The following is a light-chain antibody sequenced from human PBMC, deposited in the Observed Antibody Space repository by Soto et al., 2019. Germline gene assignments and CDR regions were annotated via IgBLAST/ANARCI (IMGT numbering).Light chain of an antibody. CDR1: QGIGSH. Sequence: AIRMTQSPSSLSASTGDRVTITCRASQGIGSHLAWYQQKPGKAPKLLIYAASTLQSGVPSRFSGSGSGTDFTLTISCLQSEDFATYYCQQYYSYPRTFGQGTRLEIK. V-gene: IGKV1-8*01. J-gene: IGKJ5*01. CDR3: QQYYSYPRT. CDR2: AAS.